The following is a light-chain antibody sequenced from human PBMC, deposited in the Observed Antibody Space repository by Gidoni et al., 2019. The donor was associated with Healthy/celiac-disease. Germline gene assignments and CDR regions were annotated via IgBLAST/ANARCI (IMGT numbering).Light chain of an antibody. Sequence: VALGERATINCKSSQSVLYSSNNKNYLAWYQQKPGQPPKLLIYWASTRESGVPDRFSGSGSGTDFTLTISSLQAEDVAVYYCQQYYSTPRTFGQGTKVEIK. CDR3: QQYYSTPRT. V-gene: IGKV4-1*01. CDR2: WAS. CDR1: QSVLYSSNNKNY. J-gene: IGKJ1*01.